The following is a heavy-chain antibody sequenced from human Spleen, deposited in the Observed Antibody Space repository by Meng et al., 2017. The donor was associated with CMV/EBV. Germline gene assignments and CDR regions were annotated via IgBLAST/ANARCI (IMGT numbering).Heavy chain of an antibody. J-gene: IGHJ4*02. CDR1: VYTLTRYD. V-gene: IGHV1-2*02. D-gene: IGHD3-3*02. CDR2: INPNSGDT. CDR3: AREQFCVVSNRYPL. Sequence: ASVYTLTRYDINWVRQATGQGLEWMRWINPNSGDTNYAQNFQGRVTMTRDTSISTAYMELSRLTFDETAGYYCAREQFCVVSNRYPLWGQGTLVTVSS.